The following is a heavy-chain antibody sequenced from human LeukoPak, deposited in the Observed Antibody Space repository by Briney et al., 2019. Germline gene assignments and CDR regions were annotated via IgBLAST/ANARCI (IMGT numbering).Heavy chain of an antibody. Sequence: GGSLRLSCAASGFKFSSYSMKWVRQAPGKGLEWVSFISSSSSYIYYADSLKGRFTISRDNSKNTLYLQMNSLRAEDTAVYYCARDNGSSGLNWFDPWGQGTLVTVSS. D-gene: IGHD6-19*01. CDR2: ISSSSSYI. J-gene: IGHJ5*02. CDR3: ARDNGSSGLNWFDP. V-gene: IGHV3-21*01. CDR1: GFKFSSYS.